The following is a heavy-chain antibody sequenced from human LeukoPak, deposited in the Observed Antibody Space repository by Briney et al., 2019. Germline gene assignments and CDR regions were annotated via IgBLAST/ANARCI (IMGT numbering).Heavy chain of an antibody. D-gene: IGHD3-22*01. Sequence: GASVKVSCKASGYTFTGYYMHWVRQAPGQGLEWMGWISAYNGNTDHAQKFQGRVTMTTDTSTSTAYMELRSLRSDDTAVYYCARDLHSSGYYRSDAFDIWGQGTMVTVSS. CDR3: ARDLHSSGYYRSDAFDI. CDR2: ISAYNGNT. V-gene: IGHV1-18*04. CDR1: GYTFTGYY. J-gene: IGHJ3*02.